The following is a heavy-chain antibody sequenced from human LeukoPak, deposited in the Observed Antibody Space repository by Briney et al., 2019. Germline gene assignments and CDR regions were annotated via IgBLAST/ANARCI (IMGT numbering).Heavy chain of an antibody. CDR1: GFTFSNAW. Sequence: GGSLRLSCAASGFTFSNAWMSWVRQAPGKGLEWVSGISHSGGSSYYADSVKGRFNISRDNSRNTLYLQMNSLRAEDSAVYYCARGPYCGGGTCYTLGAFDIWGQGTVASVSS. CDR3: ARGPYCGGGTCYTLGAFDI. V-gene: IGHV3-23*01. CDR2: ISHSGGSS. J-gene: IGHJ3*02. D-gene: IGHD2-15*01.